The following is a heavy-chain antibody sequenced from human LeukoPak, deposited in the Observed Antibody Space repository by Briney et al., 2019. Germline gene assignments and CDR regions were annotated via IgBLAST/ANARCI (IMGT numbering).Heavy chain of an antibody. J-gene: IGHJ4*02. CDR1: GGTFSSYA. D-gene: IGHD3-10*01. V-gene: IGHV1-69*05. CDR2: IIPIFGTA. CDR3: ARNRGDHYGSYDY. Sequence: SVKVSCKASGGTFSSYAISWVRQAPGQGLEWMGGIIPIFGTANYAQKFQGRVTITTDESTSTAYMELSSLRAEDTAVYYCARNRGDHYGSYDYWGQGTLVTVSS.